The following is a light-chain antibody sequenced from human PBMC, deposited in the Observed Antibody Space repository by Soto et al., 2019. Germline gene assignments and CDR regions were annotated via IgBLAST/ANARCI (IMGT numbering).Light chain of an antibody. Sequence: QSALTQPASVSGSPGQSITISCTGTSSDVGGYHFVSWYQQHPGKAPKLMISEVSKRPSGVSTRFSGSKSGNTASLTISGLQAEDEADHYCCSYAGSSTFLVFGGGTKLTVL. CDR2: EVS. CDR1: SSDVGGYHF. V-gene: IGLV2-23*02. J-gene: IGLJ2*01. CDR3: CSYAGSSTFLV.